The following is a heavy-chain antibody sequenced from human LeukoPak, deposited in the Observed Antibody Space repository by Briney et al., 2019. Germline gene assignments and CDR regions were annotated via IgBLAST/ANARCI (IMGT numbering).Heavy chain of an antibody. CDR1: GGTFSSYA. CDR3: ARDPRIAAAGDNWFDP. J-gene: IGHJ5*02. CDR2: IIPILGIA. D-gene: IGHD6-13*01. V-gene: IGHV1-69*04. Sequence: GASVKVSCKASGGTFSSYAISWVRQAPGQGLEWMGRIIPILGIANYAQKFQGRVTITADKSTSTAYMELSSLRSGDTAVYYCARDPRIAAAGDNWFDPWGQGTLVTVSS.